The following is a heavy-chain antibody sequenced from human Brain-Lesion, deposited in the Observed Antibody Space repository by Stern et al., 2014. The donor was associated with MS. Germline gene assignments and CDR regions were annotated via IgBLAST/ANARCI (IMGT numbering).Heavy chain of an antibody. CDR3: ARDQRGITIFGVVTDYYYLGMDV. Sequence: VQLAQSGAEVKKPGASVKVSCKTSGYIFTGYYIHWVRQAPGQGLERRAWINPNNGGTKYAQKFQGRVTMSRDTSISTAYVELSSLTSDDTAVYYCARDQRGITIFGVVTDYYYLGMDVWGQGTTVTVSS. J-gene: IGHJ6*02. V-gene: IGHV1-2*02. CDR1: GYIFTGYY. D-gene: IGHD3-3*01. CDR2: INPNNGGT.